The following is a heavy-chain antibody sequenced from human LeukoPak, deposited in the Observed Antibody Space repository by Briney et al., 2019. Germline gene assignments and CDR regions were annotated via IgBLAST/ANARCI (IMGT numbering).Heavy chain of an antibody. J-gene: IGHJ5*02. Sequence: ASVKVSCKASGGTFSSYAISWVRQAPGQGLEWMGGIIPIFGTANYAQKFQGRVTITADESTSTAYMELSRLRSDDTAVYYCASSIGNDFWSGYYNWFDPWGQGTLVTVSS. CDR1: GGTFSSYA. V-gene: IGHV1-69*13. CDR3: ASSIGNDFWSGYYNWFDP. D-gene: IGHD3-3*01. CDR2: IIPIFGTA.